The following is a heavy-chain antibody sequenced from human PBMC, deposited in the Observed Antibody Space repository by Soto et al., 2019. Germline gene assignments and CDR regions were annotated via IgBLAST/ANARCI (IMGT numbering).Heavy chain of an antibody. CDR2: IYIGGTT. J-gene: IGHJ4*02. D-gene: IGHD2-21*02. Sequence: EVQLVESGGGLIQPGGSLRLSCAASGFTVSSHSMSWVRQAPGGGLEWVSLIYIGGTTYYADSVKGRFTISRDNSKNTLYLQMNNLRAEDTALYYCARGILSVTRQFYFDSWGQGTLVTVSS. CDR3: ARGILSVTRQFYFDS. V-gene: IGHV3-53*01. CDR1: GFTVSSHS.